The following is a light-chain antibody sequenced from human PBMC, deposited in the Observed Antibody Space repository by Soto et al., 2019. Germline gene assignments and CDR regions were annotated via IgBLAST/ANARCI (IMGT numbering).Light chain of an antibody. CDR1: RSVSIN. Sequence: EIVLTQSPGTRSLSPGERATLSCGASRSVSINLAWYQQKPGHTPRLLIYSASIGGTGTQARFSGSGSGSDFTLTISSRQSEDFAVYYCQQYNNWPLTFGPATKVDI. J-gene: IGKJ3*01. CDR2: SAS. CDR3: QQYNNWPLT. V-gene: IGKV3-15*01.